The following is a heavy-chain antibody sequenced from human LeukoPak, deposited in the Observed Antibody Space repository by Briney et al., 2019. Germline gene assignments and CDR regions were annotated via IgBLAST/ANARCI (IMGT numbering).Heavy chain of an antibody. CDR3: ARTMVQGDPEFDY. CDR1: GGSISSYY. V-gene: IGHV4-4*07. J-gene: IGHJ4*02. Sequence: AETLSLTCTVSGGSISSYYGSWIRQPAGKGLEWIGRICSSGSTNYNPSLKSRVTMSVDTAKNQFYLKLSSLTAADTAVYYCARTMVQGDPEFDYWGQGTLVTVSS. D-gene: IGHD3-10*01. CDR2: ICSSGST.